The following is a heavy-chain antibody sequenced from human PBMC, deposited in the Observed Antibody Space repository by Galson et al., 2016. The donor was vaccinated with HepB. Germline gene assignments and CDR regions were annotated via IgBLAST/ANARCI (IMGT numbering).Heavy chain of an antibody. V-gene: IGHV3-15*07. CDR2: IKSNSDGGTT. J-gene: IGHJ4*02. CDR3: TAEGDNGADFDN. Sequence: SLRLSCAASGFIFNNTWMNWVRQAPGKGLEWVGRIKSNSDGGTTDYAAPVKGRFSISKDDSKNTLYLQMNSLKTDDTAVYYCTAEGDNGADFDNWGQGTLVTGSS. D-gene: IGHD3-16*01. CDR1: GFIFNNTW.